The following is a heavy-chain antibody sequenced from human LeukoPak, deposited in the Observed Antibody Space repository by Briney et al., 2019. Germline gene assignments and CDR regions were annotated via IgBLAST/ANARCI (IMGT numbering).Heavy chain of an antibody. CDR3: ARDTYRFFDL. CDR2: IKEDGSDI. CDR1: GFTSSSYW. Sequence: PGGSLRLSCAASGFTSSSYWMGWVRQAPGKGLEWVADIKEDGSDIYSVDSVKGRFTISRDNAKNSLYLQMNSLRAEDTAVYYCARDTYRFFDLWGRGTLVTVSS. J-gene: IGHJ2*01. V-gene: IGHV3-7*01.